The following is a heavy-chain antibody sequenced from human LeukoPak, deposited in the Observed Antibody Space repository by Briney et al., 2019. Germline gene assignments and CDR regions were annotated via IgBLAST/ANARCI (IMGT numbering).Heavy chain of an antibody. J-gene: IGHJ6*02. CDR2: TYCRTKWYN. D-gene: IGHD6-19*01. CDR3: ARSWDRVGWYYYGMDV. CDR1: GDSVSSNSAA. V-gene: IGHV6-1*01. Sequence: SQTLSLTCAISGDSVSSNSAAWNWIRQSPSRGLEWLGRTYCRTKWYNDYAVSVKSRITINPDTSKNQFSLQLNSVTPEDTAVYYCARSWDRVGWYYYGMDVWGQGTTLNVSS.